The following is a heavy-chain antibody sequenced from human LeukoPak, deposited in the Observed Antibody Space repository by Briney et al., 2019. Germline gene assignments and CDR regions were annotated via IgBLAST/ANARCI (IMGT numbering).Heavy chain of an antibody. V-gene: IGHV1-2*02. CDR1: GYTFTAYY. Sequence: ASVKVSCKASGYTFTAYYMHWGRQAPGQGLEWMGWINPNSGGTNYAQKFQGRVTMTRDTSISTAYMELSRLRSDDTAVYYCARLPVARRRYCSSTSCYMDYWGQGTLVTVSS. J-gene: IGHJ4*02. CDR2: INPNSGGT. D-gene: IGHD2-2*02. CDR3: ARLPVARRRYCSSTSCYMDY.